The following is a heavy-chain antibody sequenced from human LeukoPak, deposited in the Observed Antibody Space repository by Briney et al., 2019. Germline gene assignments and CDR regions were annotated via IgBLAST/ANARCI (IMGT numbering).Heavy chain of an antibody. CDR1: GFTFSSYG. CDR3: AKDAGYSYGPSDY. Sequence: GRSLRLSCAASGFTFSSYGMHWVRQAPGKGLEWVAVISYDGSNKYYADSVKGRFTISRDNSKNTLYLQMNSLRAEDTAVYYCAKDAGYSYGPSDYWGQGTLVTVSS. CDR2: ISYDGSNK. J-gene: IGHJ4*02. V-gene: IGHV3-30*18. D-gene: IGHD5-18*01.